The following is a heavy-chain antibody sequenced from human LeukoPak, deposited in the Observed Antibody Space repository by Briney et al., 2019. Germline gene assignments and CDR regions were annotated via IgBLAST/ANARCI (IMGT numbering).Heavy chain of an antibody. CDR2: IFTNGSP. CDR3: ARESRAPYTSSPHFYYYYYMDV. CDR1: GASVTSYY. V-gene: IGHV4-4*07. Sequence: SETLSLTCTLSGASVTSYYWSWIRRPAGQGLEWIWRIFTNGSPNHNPSLKSRVTMSVDTSKNQFSLKLSSVPDADADVYYCARESRAPYTSSPHFYYYYYMDVWGNGTTVTVPS. D-gene: IGHD6-6*01. J-gene: IGHJ6*03.